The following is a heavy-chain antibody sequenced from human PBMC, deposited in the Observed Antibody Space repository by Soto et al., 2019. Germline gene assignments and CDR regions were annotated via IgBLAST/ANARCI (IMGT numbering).Heavy chain of an antibody. V-gene: IGHV2-5*02. Sequence: QITLKESGPTLVKPTQTLTLTCSFSGFSLSTTGVGVDWIRQSPGKALEWLAIIYWDNDKRYSPSLKRRVTITKDTPKNKVVLTGTNMDPVDTGTYYCTRSLWFGELHWGQGALVTVSS. J-gene: IGHJ4*02. CDR3: TRSLWFGELH. CDR2: IYWDNDK. CDR1: GFSLSTTGVG. D-gene: IGHD3-10*01.